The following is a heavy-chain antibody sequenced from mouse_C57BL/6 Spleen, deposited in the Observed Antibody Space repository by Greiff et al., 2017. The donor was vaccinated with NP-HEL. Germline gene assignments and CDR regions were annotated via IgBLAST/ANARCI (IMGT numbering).Heavy chain of an antibody. D-gene: IGHD3-1*01. CDR2: IRNKANGYTT. V-gene: IGHV7-3*01. CDR3: ARYIGGRAMDY. Sequence: EVHLVESGGGLVQPGGSLSLSCAASGFTFTDYYMSWVRQPPGKALEWLGFIRNKANGYTTEYSASVKGRFTISRDNSQSILYLQMNALRAEDSATYYCARYIGGRAMDYWGQGTSVTVSS. J-gene: IGHJ4*01. CDR1: GFTFTDYY.